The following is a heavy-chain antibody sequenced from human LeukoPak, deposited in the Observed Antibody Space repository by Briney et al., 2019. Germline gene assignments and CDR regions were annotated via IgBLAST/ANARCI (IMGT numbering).Heavy chain of an antibody. D-gene: IGHD1-26*01. CDR1: GFTFSSYW. CDR3: AREPRWYSGSLDI. V-gene: IGHV3-74*01. CDR2: INTDGSST. Sequence: PGGSLRLSCAASGFTFSSYWMHWVRQAPGKGLVWVSRINTDGSSTSYADSVKGRFTISRDNAKNTLYLQMNSLRAEDTAVYYCAREPRWYSGSLDIWGQGTMVTVSS. J-gene: IGHJ3*02.